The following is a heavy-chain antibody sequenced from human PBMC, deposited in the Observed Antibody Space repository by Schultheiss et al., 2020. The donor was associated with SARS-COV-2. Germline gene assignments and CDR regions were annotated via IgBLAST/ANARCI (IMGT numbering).Heavy chain of an antibody. CDR1: GFTFDDYA. D-gene: IGHD6-19*01. CDR3: AKAVSGWYSTYFDY. V-gene: IGHV3-9*01. J-gene: IGHJ4*02. CDR2: ISDSSGST. Sequence: GGSLRLSCAASGFTFDDYAMHWVRQAPGKGLEWVSGISDSSGSTYYADSVKGRFTISRDNAKNSLYLQMNSLRAEDTALYYCAKAVSGWYSTYFDYWGQGTLVTVSS.